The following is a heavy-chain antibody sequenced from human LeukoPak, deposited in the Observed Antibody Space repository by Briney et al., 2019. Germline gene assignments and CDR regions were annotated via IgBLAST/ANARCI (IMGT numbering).Heavy chain of an antibody. CDR3: ARAPPHLIVVVPFDY. CDR2: INPNSGGT. J-gene: IGHJ4*02. D-gene: IGHD3-22*01. CDR1: GYTFTGYY. V-gene: IGHV1-2*02. Sequence: ASVKVSFKASGYTFTGYYMHWVRQAPGQGLEWMGWINPNSGGTNYAQKFQGRVTMTRDTSISTAYMELSRLRSDDTAVYYCARAPPHLIVVVPFDYWGQGTLVTVSS.